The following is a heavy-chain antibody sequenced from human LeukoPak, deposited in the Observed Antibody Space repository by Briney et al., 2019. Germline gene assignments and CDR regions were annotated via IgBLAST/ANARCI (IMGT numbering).Heavy chain of an antibody. Sequence: GGSLRLSCVASGFTFSSYEMNWVRQAPGKGLEWVSYISSSGSTIYYADSVKGRFTISRDNAKNSLYLQMNSLRAEDTAVYYCARDEIRGYSYGYFDYWGQGTLVTVSS. CDR1: GFTFSSYE. CDR3: ARDEIRGYSYGYFDY. V-gene: IGHV3-48*03. J-gene: IGHJ4*02. D-gene: IGHD5-18*01. CDR2: ISSSGSTI.